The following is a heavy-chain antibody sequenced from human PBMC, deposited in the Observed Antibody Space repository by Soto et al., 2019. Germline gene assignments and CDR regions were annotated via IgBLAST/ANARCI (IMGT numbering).Heavy chain of an antibody. J-gene: IGHJ6*02. CDR1: GFTFSSYW. V-gene: IGHV3-7*03. CDR2: IKQDGSEK. Sequence: GGSLRLSCAASGFTFSSYWRSWVRQAPGKGLEWVANIKQDGSEKYYEDSVKGRFTISRDNAKNSLYLQMNSLRAEDTAVYYCARDDVTTDYYYYYYGMDVWGQGTTVTVSS. D-gene: IGHD4-17*01. CDR3: ARDDVTTDYYYYYYGMDV.